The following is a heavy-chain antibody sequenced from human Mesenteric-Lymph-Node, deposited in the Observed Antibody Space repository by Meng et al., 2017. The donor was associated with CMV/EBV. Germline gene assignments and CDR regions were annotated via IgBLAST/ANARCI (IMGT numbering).Heavy chain of an antibody. D-gene: IGHD2-15*01. CDR1: GGSFSGYY. J-gene: IGHJ4*02. Sequence: GSLRLSCAVYGGSFSGYYWSWIRQPPGKRLEWIGEINHSGSNNYNPSLKSRVTISVDTSKNQFSLKLSSVTAADTAVYYCARGRGYCSGGSCKEFDYWGQGTLVTVSS. CDR3: ARGRGYCSGGSCKEFDY. V-gene: IGHV4-34*01. CDR2: INHSGSN.